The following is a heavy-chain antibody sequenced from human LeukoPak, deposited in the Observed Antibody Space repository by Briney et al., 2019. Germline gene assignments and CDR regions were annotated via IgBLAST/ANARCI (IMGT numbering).Heavy chain of an antibody. CDR2: INAGNGNT. J-gene: IGHJ4*02. V-gene: IGHV1-3*01. CDR3: ARDHNIVAPFDY. CDR1: GYTFTSYA. Sequence: ASVKVSCKASGYTFTSYAMHWVRQAPGQRLEWMGWINAGNGNTKYSQKFQGRVTITRDTSVSTAYMELSSLRSEDTAVYYCARDHNIVAPFDYWCQGTLVTVSS. D-gene: IGHD5-12*01.